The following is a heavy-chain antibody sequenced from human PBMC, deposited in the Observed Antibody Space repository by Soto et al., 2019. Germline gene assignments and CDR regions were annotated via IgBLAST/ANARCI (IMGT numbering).Heavy chain of an antibody. CDR1: GFTFSSYG. Sequence: QVQLVESGGGVVQPGRSLRLSCAASGFTFSSYGMHWVRQAPGKGLEWVAVISYDGSNKYYADSVKGRFTISRDNSKNTLYLQMNSLRAEDTDVYYCAKGNVRYDSSGPFDYWGQGTLVTVSS. CDR2: ISYDGSNK. J-gene: IGHJ4*02. D-gene: IGHD3-22*01. V-gene: IGHV3-30*18. CDR3: AKGNVRYDSSGPFDY.